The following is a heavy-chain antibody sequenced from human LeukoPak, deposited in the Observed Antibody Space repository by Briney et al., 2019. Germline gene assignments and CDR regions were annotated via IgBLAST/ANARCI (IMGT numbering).Heavy chain of an antibody. CDR1: GGSISSYY. CDR2: IYYSGST. CDR3: ASRAVPAAIGWFDP. V-gene: IGHV4-59*12. J-gene: IGHJ5*02. D-gene: IGHD2-2*02. Sequence: SETLSLTCTVSGGSISSYYWSWIRQPPGKGLEWIGYIYYSGSTNYNPSLKSRVTISVDPSKNQFSLKLSSVTAADTAVYYCASRAVPAAIGWFDPWGQGTLVTVSS.